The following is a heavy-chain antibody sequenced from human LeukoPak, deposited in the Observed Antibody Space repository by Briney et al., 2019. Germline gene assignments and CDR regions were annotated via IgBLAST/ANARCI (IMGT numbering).Heavy chain of an antibody. CDR2: ISSSGSTI. V-gene: IGHV3-11*01. Sequence: LSLTCAVYGGSFSGYYWSWIRQPPGKGLEWVSYISSSGSTIYYADSVKGRFTISRDNAKNSLYLQMNSLRAEDTAVYYCARVAGDFWSGYYFDYWGQGTLVTVSS. D-gene: IGHD3-3*01. CDR1: GGSFSGYY. J-gene: IGHJ4*02. CDR3: ARVAGDFWSGYYFDY.